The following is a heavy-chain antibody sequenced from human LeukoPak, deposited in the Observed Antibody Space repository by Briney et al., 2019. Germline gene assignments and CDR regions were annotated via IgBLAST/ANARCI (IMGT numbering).Heavy chain of an antibody. CDR3: AAGPSGYGSDYYYYMDV. Sequence: GASVKVSCKASGGTFSSYAISWVRQAPGQGLEWMGGIIPIFGTANYAQKFQGRVTITADESTSTAYMELSSLRSEDTAVYYCAAGPSGYGSDYYYYMDVWGKGTTVTVSS. CDR1: GGTFSSYA. V-gene: IGHV1-69*13. J-gene: IGHJ6*03. D-gene: IGHD5-12*01. CDR2: IIPIFGTA.